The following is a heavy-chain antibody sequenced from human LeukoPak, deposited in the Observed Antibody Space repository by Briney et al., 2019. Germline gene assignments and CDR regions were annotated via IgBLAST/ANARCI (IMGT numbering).Heavy chain of an antibody. J-gene: IGHJ4*02. CDR2: INPNSGGT. V-gene: IGHV1-2*02. Sequence: PMGSVKVSCKASGYTFTGYYMHWVRQAPGQGLEWMGWINPNSGGTNYAQKFQGRVTMTRDTSISTAYMELSRLRSDDTAVYYCARARFLYCSGGSCYPTGFDYWGQGTLVTVSS. CDR1: GYTFTGYY. D-gene: IGHD2-15*01. CDR3: ARARFLYCSGGSCYPTGFDY.